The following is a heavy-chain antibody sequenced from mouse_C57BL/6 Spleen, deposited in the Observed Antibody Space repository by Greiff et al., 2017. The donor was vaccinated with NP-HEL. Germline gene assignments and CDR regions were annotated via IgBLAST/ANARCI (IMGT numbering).Heavy chain of an antibody. CDR3: ARADGYYRAWFAY. J-gene: IGHJ3*01. D-gene: IGHD2-3*01. Sequence: DVKLVESGGGLVKPGGSLKLSCAASGFTFSDYGMHWVRQAPEKGLEWVAYISSGSSTIYYADTVKGRFTISRDNAKNTLFLQMTSLRSEDTAMYYCARADGYYRAWFAYWGQGTLVTVSA. V-gene: IGHV5-17*01. CDR2: ISSGSSTI. CDR1: GFTFSDYG.